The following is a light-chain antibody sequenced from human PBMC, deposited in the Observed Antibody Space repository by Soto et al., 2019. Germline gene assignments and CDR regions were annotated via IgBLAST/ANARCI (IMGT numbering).Light chain of an antibody. V-gene: IGKV3-15*01. CDR2: GAS. CDR1: ESVNSH. J-gene: IGKJ2*01. CDR3: QHYNNWPHT. Sequence: ERVMTQSPATLSVSPGERATLSCGASESVNSHLAWYQQKPGLAPRLLIYGASTRATGVPARFIGSGSGTEFTLTITXXXXEDFAIYYCQHYNNWPHTFGQGT.